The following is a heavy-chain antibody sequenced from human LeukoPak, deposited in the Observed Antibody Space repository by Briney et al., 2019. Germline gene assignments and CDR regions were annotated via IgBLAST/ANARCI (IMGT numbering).Heavy chain of an antibody. J-gene: IGHJ4*02. CDR3: AKESDSYYFDY. CDR1: GFTFSGYE. CDR2: VSRDGSAQ. D-gene: IGHD2-15*01. V-gene: IGHV3-30*18. Sequence: AGGSLRLSCEASGFTFSGYEMNWVRQAPGKGLEWVAIVSRDGSAQYYGDSVKGRFTSSRDNSENTLYLQMNSLRAEDTALYYCAKESDSYYFDYWGQGSLVTVSS.